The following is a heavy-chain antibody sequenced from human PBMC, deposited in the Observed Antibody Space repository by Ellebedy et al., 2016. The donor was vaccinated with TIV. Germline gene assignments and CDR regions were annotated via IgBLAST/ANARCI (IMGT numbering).Heavy chain of an antibody. CDR1: GGSISSSSYY. CDR2: ISYSGST. J-gene: IGHJ6*02. CDR3: ASYLYSNTWRNYNNQMDV. V-gene: IGHV4-39*01. D-gene: IGHD1-1*01. Sequence: SETLSLTCTVSGGSISSSSYYWGWIRQPPGKGLEWIGSISYSGSTNYNSSLKSRVTISVDTSKNQISLKLNSVTATDTAIYFCASYLYSNTWRNYNNQMDVWGHGTTVTVSS.